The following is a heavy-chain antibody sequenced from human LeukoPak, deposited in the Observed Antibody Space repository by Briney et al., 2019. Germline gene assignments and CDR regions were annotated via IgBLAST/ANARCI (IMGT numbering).Heavy chain of an antibody. CDR3: ARDWNRYAY. V-gene: IGHV4-39*07. J-gene: IGHJ4*02. D-gene: IGHD1-1*01. CDR1: GASISSASYY. Sequence: PSETLSLTCTVSGASISSASYYWGWIRQPPGKGLEWIGSTYYRGTTYYNPSLKSRVTISVDTSKNRFSLKLSSVTAADTAVYYCARDWNRYAYWGQGTLVTVSS. CDR2: TYYRGTT.